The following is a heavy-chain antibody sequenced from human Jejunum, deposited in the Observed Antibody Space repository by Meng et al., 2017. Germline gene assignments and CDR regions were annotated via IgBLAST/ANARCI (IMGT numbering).Heavy chain of an antibody. D-gene: IGHD5-12*01. CDR2: IYHTGST. V-gene: IGHV4-4*02. Sequence: QEACPALGQPSGTRFLTGVVCGGSSSDSNWWISVRQPPGKGLEWIGEIYHTGSTNYNPSLKIRVTMSLDKSKYQFFLDLTSVTAADTAVYYCARDLLGPAIAASGYFDPWGQGTLVTVSS. J-gene: IGHJ5*02. CDR1: GGSSSDSNW. CDR3: ARDLLGPAIAASGYFDP.